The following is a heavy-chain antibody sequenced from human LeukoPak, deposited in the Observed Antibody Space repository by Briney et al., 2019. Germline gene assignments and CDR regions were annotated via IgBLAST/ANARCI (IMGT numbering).Heavy chain of an antibody. V-gene: IGHV1-2*02. CDR3: ASSHYYDSSGYWGLRGYYFDY. J-gene: IGHJ4*02. CDR2: INPNRGGT. D-gene: IGHD3-22*01. CDR1: GYTFTGYY. Sequence: ASVKLSCKASGYTFTGYYMHWVRQAPGQGLEWMGWINPNRGGTNYAQKFQGRVTMTRDTSISTAYMELSRLRSDDTAVYYCASSHYYDSSGYWGLRGYYFDYWGQGTLLTVSS.